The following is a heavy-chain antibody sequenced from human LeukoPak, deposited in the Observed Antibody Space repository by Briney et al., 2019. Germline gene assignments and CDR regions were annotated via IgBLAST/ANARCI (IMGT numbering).Heavy chain of an antibody. Sequence: GGSLRLSCEASGFIFSSAWMTWDRQAPGKGLEWVGHITNKTNGGTTDYAAPVKGRFIISRDDSKKTLYLQMNRLRTEDTAVYYCARGLCTSSSCYQGPFDFWGLGTLVTVSS. CDR1: GFIFSSAW. J-gene: IGHJ4*02. D-gene: IGHD2-2*01. CDR2: ITNKTNGGTT. CDR3: ARGLCTSSSCYQGPFDF. V-gene: IGHV3-15*01.